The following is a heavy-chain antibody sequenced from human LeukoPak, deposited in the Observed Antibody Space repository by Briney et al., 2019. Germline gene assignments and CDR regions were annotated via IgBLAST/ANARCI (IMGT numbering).Heavy chain of an antibody. V-gene: IGHV4-59*01. Sequence: KTSETLSLTCTVSGGSISSYYWSWIRQPPGKGLEWIGYIYYSGSTNYNPSLKSRVTISVDTSKNQFSLKLSSVTAADTAVYYCARCREWLLTDAFDIWGQGTMVTVSS. J-gene: IGHJ3*02. CDR2: IYYSGST. CDR1: GGSISSYY. CDR3: ARCREWLLTDAFDI. D-gene: IGHD6-19*01.